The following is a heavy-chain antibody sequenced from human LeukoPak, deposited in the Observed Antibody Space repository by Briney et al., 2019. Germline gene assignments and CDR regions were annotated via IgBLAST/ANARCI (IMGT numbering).Heavy chain of an antibody. Sequence: SVKVSCKASGGTFSNYAINWVRQAPGQGLEWMGGIIPTFGTPSYAQEFQDRVTITADESSSTAYMELSSMRSEDSAVYYCAGEKSIATFDPWGQGTLVTVSS. CDR2: IIPTFGTP. J-gene: IGHJ5*02. D-gene: IGHD6-6*01. CDR1: GGTFSNYA. CDR3: AGEKSIATFDP. V-gene: IGHV1-69*13.